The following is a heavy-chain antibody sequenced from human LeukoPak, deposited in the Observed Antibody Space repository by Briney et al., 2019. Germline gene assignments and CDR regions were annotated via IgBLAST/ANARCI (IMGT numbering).Heavy chain of an antibody. V-gene: IGHV4-39*07. CDR1: GDSISSGSYY. D-gene: IGHD2-15*01. CDR3: ARAHRLVLHYFDS. J-gene: IGHJ4*02. Sequence: SETLSLTCTVSGDSISSGSYYWGWIWQPPGKGLEWIGNIYYRGNTYFNPSLKSRVIISVDTSKNQFSLKLTSVTAADTAVYYCARAHRLVLHYFDSWGQGTLVTVSS. CDR2: IYYRGNT.